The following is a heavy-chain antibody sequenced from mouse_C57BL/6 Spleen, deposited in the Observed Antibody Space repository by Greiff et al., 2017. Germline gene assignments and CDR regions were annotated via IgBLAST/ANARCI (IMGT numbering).Heavy chain of an antibody. J-gene: IGHJ1*03. CDR2: INPYNGGT. CDR3: ARGKEWSWYFDV. CDR1: GYTFTDYY. D-gene: IGHD1-1*02. Sequence: EVQLQQSGPVLVKPGASVKMSCKASGYTFTDYYMNWVKQSHGKSLEWIGVINPYNGGTSYNQKFKGKATFTVDKSSSTAYMELNSLTSEDSAVYYCARGKEWSWYFDVWGTGTTVTVSS. V-gene: IGHV1-19*01.